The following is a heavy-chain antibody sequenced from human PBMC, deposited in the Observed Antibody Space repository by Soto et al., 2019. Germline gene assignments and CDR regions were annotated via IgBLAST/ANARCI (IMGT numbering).Heavy chain of an antibody. V-gene: IGHV4-59*01. CDR1: GGSISSYY. CDR2: IYYSGST. CDR3: ARDTYNWNYFDY. J-gene: IGHJ4*02. D-gene: IGHD1-20*01. Sequence: KPSETLSLTCTVSGGSISSYYWSWIRQPPGKGLEWIGYIYYSGSTNYNPSLKSRVTISVDTSKNQFSLKLSSVTAADTAVYYCARDTYNWNYFDYWGQGTLVTVSS.